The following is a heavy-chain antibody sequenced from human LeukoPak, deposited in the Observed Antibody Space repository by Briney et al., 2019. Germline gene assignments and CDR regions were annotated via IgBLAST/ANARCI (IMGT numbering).Heavy chain of an antibody. J-gene: IGHJ4*02. CDR1: GGTFSSFD. V-gene: IGHV1-69*13. D-gene: IGHD3-22*01. CDR2: IIPIFGTA. Sequence: SVKVSCKASGGTFSSFDIRWVRQAPGQGLEWMGGIIPIFGTANYAQKFQGRVTITADESTNTAYMELSSLRSEDTAVYYCARGASGGGYYDSTSGFDYWGQGTLVTVSS. CDR3: ARGASGGGYYDSTSGFDY.